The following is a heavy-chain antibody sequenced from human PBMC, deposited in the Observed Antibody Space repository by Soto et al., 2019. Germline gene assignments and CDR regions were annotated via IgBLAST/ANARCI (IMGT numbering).Heavy chain of an antibody. D-gene: IGHD4-4*01. J-gene: IGHJ4*02. Sequence: PSLTCAISGDSVSSNSAAWNWIRQSPSRGLEWLGRTYYRSKWYNDYAESVKSRITINPDTSKNQFSLHLNSVTPEDTAVYYCARDPPDFHSEFDYWGQGTLVTVSA. CDR3: ARDPPDFHSEFDY. CDR2: TYYRSKWYN. CDR1: GDSVSSNSAA. V-gene: IGHV6-1*01.